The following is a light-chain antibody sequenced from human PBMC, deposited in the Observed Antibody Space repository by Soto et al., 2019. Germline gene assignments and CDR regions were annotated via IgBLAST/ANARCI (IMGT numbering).Light chain of an antibody. CDR2: RAS. Sequence: EIVMTQSPATLSVSPGGSATLSCRASQHVSSNFAWYRQKPGQAPTLLIYRASTRATGIPARFSGSGSGTELTLTISSLQSEDFALYYCQQYNNWRYTFGQGTKLEIK. CDR3: QQYNNWRYT. CDR1: QHVSSN. V-gene: IGKV3-15*01. J-gene: IGKJ2*01.